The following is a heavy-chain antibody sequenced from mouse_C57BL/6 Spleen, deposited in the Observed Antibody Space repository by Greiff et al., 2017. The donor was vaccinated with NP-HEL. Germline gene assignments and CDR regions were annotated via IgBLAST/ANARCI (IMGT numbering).Heavy chain of an antibody. Sequence: EVKVVESGGGLVKPGGSLKLSCAASGFTFSSYAMSWVRQTPEKRLEWVATISDGGSYTYYPDNVKGRFPISRDNAKNNLYLQMSHLKSEDTAMYYCARVKTLRYFDYWGQGTTLTVSS. CDR1: GFTFSSYA. V-gene: IGHV5-4*03. D-gene: IGHD1-1*01. J-gene: IGHJ2*01. CDR3: ARVKTLRYFDY. CDR2: ISDGGSYT.